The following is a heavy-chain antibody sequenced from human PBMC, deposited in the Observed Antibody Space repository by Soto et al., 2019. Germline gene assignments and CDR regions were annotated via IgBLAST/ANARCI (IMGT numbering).Heavy chain of an antibody. CDR3: ATMGTPVTGLYYFDY. Sequence: PSETLSLTCTVSGGSISGSSYYWGWILQPPGKGLEWIGNIYYSGSTYYNPSLKSRVTISVDTSKNQFSLKLSSVTAADTAVYYCATMGTPVTGLYYFDYWGQGTLVTVSS. D-gene: IGHD4-17*01. J-gene: IGHJ4*02. V-gene: IGHV4-39*01. CDR2: IYYSGST. CDR1: GGSISGSSYY.